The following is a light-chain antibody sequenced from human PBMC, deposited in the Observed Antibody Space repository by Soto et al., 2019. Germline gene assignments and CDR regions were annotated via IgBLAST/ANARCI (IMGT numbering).Light chain of an antibody. Sequence: ETVMTQSPATLSVSPGERVTLSCRASQSVSSDLAWYQQKPGQAPRLLIYGASTRATDIPARFSGSGFGTEFTLTISSLQSEDFAVYYCQQYKNWPPLTFGQGTRLEIK. CDR1: QSVSSD. V-gene: IGKV3-15*01. J-gene: IGKJ5*01. CDR3: QQYKNWPPLT. CDR2: GAS.